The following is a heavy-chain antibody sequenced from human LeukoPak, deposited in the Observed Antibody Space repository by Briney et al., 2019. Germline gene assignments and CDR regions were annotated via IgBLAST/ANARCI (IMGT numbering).Heavy chain of an antibody. CDR2: ITDDGRST. Sequence: GGSLRLSCAASGFTFNNYAMSWARQAPGKGLEWVSAITDDGRSTYSADSVKGRFTISRDNSKNTLYLQMNSLRVEDTAVYYCAKGGKWDVTPFDYWGQGTLVTVSS. V-gene: IGHV3-23*01. J-gene: IGHJ4*02. CDR3: AKGGKWDVTPFDY. D-gene: IGHD1-26*01. CDR1: GFTFNNYA.